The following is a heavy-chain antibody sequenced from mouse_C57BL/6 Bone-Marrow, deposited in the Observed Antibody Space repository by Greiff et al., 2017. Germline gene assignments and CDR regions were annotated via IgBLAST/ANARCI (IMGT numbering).Heavy chain of an antibody. CDR1: GYTFTSYW. CDR2: IDPSDSYT. V-gene: IGHV1-50*01. D-gene: IGHD2-1*01. J-gene: IGHJ2*01. Sequence: QVQLQQPGAELVKPGASVKLSCKASGYTFTSYWMQWVKQRPGQGLEWIGEIDPSDSYTNYNQKFKGKATLTVDTSSSTAYMQLSSLTSEDSAVYYCAFYGNYGDYWGQGTTLTVSS. CDR3: AFYGNYGDY.